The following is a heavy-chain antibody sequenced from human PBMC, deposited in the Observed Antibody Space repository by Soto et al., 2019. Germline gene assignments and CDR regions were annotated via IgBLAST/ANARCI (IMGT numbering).Heavy chain of an antibody. V-gene: IGHV3-64*01. CDR3: ARGSNGYHFDY. CDR1: GFTCSRYA. D-gene: IGHD5-12*01. J-gene: IGHJ4*02. CDR2: ISSNGGST. Sequence: EVQLVESGGGLVQPGGSLRLSCAASGFTCSRYAMHWVRQAPGKGLEYVSAISSNGGSTDYANSVKGRFTISRDNSKNTLYLQMGSLRAEDMAVYYCARGSNGYHFDYWGQGTLVTVSS.